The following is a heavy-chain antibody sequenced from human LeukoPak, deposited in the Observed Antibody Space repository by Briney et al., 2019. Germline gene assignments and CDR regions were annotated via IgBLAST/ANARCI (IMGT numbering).Heavy chain of an antibody. CDR2: IGTASDT. D-gene: IGHD1-1*01. Sequence: AGGSRRFSCAASGFTFSSFDRHWVRQPTGQGLEWVSTIGTASDTYYPGSVEGRFTLSRDNAKNSLYLQMNSLTAGDTAVYYCARGPPRGKYYYMDVWGKGTTVTVSS. CDR3: ARGPPRGKYYYMDV. J-gene: IGHJ6*03. CDR1: GFTFSSFD. V-gene: IGHV3-13*01.